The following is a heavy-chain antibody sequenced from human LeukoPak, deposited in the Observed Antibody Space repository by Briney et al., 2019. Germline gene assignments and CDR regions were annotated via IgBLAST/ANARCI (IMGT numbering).Heavy chain of an antibody. CDR3: ARGQSGMYWYFGL. D-gene: IGHD1-26*01. CDR1: GFTFSSYE. CDR2: ISSSGSTT. Sequence: GGSLRLSCAASGFTFSSYEMNWVRQAPGKGLQGVSYISSSGSTTYYADSVKGRFTSSRDNAKISLYLQMNSLRAEDTAVYYCARGQSGMYWYFGLWGRGTLVTVSS. J-gene: IGHJ2*01. V-gene: IGHV3-48*03.